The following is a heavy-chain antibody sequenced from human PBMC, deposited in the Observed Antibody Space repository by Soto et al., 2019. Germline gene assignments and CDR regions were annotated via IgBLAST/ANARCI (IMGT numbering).Heavy chain of an antibody. Sequence: LRLSCAASGFTFSDSYMSWIRQAPGKGLEWISYITFSGNTVYYADSLKGRFTIYRDNAKNSLYLQMNRLRAEDTAVYYCARVSWREKYGMDVWGQGNTVTVSS. CDR1: GFTFSDSY. V-gene: IGHV3-11*01. J-gene: IGHJ6*02. CDR3: ARVSWREKYGMDV. CDR2: ITFSGNTV.